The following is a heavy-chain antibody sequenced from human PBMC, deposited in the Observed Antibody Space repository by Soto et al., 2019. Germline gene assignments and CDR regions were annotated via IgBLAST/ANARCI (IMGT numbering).Heavy chain of an antibody. CDR3: ARGKGEYIDWLLPFDAFDI. CDR2: MNPNSGNT. D-gene: IGHD3-9*01. Sequence: ASVKVSCTASGYTFASYESNWVRQATGQGLEWMGWMNPNSGNTGYAQKFQGRVTMTRNTSASTGYMELSSLRSEDTAVYYCARGKGEYIDWLLPFDAFDIWGQGTVVTVSS. V-gene: IGHV1-8*01. CDR1: GYTFASYE. J-gene: IGHJ3*02.